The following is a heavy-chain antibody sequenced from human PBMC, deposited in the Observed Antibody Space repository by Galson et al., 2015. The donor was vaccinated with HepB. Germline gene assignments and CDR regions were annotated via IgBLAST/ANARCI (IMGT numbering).Heavy chain of an antibody. J-gene: IGHJ6*02. CDR2: ISSDSRYI. CDR1: GFSFSSYS. D-gene: IGHD6-13*01. CDR3: ARDRLPGGLYCGELAGGIAL. V-gene: IGHV3-21*01. Sequence: SLRLSCAGAGFSFSSYSMNWVRQVPGRGLEWVSLISSDSRYIYYAESVKGRFTMSRDNAKYSVYLHLNSLRADDTAIYYCARDRLPGGLYCGELAGGIALWGQGPTVTVSS.